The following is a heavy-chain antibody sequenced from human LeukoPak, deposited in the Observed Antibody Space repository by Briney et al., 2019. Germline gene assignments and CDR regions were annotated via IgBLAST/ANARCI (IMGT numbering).Heavy chain of an antibody. V-gene: IGHV3-53*01. CDR3: ARSLRVGVTAGGY. Sequence: GSLRLSCAVSGFTVSSNYMSWVRQAPGKGLEWVSVIYNSGSTFYADSVKGRFTISRDNSENTLYLQMNSLRAEDTAVYYCARSLRVGVTAGGYWGQGTLVTVSS. J-gene: IGHJ4*02. CDR2: IYNSGST. CDR1: GFTVSSNY. D-gene: IGHD1-26*01.